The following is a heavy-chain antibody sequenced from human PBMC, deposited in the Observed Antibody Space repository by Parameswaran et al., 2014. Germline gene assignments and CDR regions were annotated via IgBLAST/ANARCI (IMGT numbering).Heavy chain of an antibody. V-gene: IGHV4-39*01. CDR2: IYYNGAT. D-gene: IGHD3-9*01. J-gene: IGHJ4*02. CDR3: VSDYDTVYFDY. Sequence: WIRQPPGKGLEWIGTIYYNGATYYNPSLKSRVTISVDTSKNQFSLRLSSVTAADTAVYYCVSDYDTVYFDYWGQGTLVTVSS.